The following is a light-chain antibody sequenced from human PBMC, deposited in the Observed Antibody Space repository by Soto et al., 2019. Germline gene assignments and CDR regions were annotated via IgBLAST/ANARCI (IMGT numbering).Light chain of an antibody. CDR2: AAS. J-gene: IGKJ1*01. V-gene: IGKV1-39*01. Sequence: DLQMTQSPSSLSASVGDRVTITCRASQSISSYLNWYQQKPGKAPKLLIYAASSLQSGVPSRFSGSGSGTEFTLTISSLQPEDFATYYCQQSYSTLPWTFGQGTKVEIK. CDR3: QQSYSTLPWT. CDR1: QSISSY.